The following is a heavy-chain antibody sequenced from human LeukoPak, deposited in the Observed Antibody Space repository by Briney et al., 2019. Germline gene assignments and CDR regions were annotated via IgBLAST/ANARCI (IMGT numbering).Heavy chain of an antibody. Sequence: GGSLILSCATSGFTFSSYAMHWVRQAPGKGLEWVAAISYDGSNKYYADSVKGRFTISRDNSKNTLYLQMNSLRAEDTAVYYCARDRIVGAPSWFDPWGPGNLVTVSS. J-gene: IGHJ5*02. D-gene: IGHD1-26*01. CDR3: ARDRIVGAPSWFDP. CDR1: GFTFSSYA. CDR2: ISYDGSNK. V-gene: IGHV3-30-3*01.